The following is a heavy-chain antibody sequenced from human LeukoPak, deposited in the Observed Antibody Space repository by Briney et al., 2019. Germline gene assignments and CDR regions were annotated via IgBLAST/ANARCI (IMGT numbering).Heavy chain of an antibody. Sequence: PGGSLRLSCVASGFTFSSYSMNWVRQAPGKGLEWVAFIRYDGSNKYYADSVKGRFTISRDNSKNTLYLQMNSLRAEDTAVYYCACIAAAGTEVWGQGTLVTVSS. CDR1: GFTFSSYS. J-gene: IGHJ4*02. D-gene: IGHD6-13*01. CDR2: IRYDGSNK. CDR3: ACIAAAGTEV. V-gene: IGHV3-30*02.